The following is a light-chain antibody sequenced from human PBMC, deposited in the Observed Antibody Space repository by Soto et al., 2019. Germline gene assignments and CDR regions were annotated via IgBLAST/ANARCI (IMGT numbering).Light chain of an antibody. CDR2: RAS. V-gene: IGKV1-5*03. J-gene: IGKJ1*01. CDR3: QQYNVYWS. Sequence: DIQMTQSPSTLSASVGDRVTITCRASQSISSWLAWYQQKPGKAPKLLIHRASILESGVPSRFSGSGSGTEFTLTISSLQPDDFATYYCQQYNVYWSFGPGTKVDIK. CDR1: QSISSW.